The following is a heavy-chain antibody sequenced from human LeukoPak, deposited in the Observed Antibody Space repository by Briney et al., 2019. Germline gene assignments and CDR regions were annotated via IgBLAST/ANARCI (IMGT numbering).Heavy chain of an antibody. CDR2: ISSRGRTT. Sequence: PGGSLRLSCAASGFTFSDNYMSWIRQAPGKGMEWVSYISSRGRTTVYADSVKGRFTISRDNTKNSLSLQMNSLRAEDTAVYYCAREGGYNTPNAFDIWGQGTMVTVSS. J-gene: IGHJ3*02. CDR1: GFTFSDNY. V-gene: IGHV3-11*01. CDR3: AREGGYNTPNAFDI. D-gene: IGHD3-22*01.